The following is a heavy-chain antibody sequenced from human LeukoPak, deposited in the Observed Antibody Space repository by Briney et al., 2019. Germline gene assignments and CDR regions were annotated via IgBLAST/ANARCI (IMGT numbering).Heavy chain of an antibody. CDR3: ARGVDTAMVLFDY. CDR2: IYYSGST. Sequence: SETLSLTCTVSGGSISSYYWSWIRHPPGKGLEWIGYIYYSGSTNYNPSLKSRVTISVDTSKNQFSLKLSSVTAADTAVYYCARGVDTAMVLFDYWGQGTLVTVSS. CDR1: GGSISSYY. V-gene: IGHV4-59*01. D-gene: IGHD5-18*01. J-gene: IGHJ4*02.